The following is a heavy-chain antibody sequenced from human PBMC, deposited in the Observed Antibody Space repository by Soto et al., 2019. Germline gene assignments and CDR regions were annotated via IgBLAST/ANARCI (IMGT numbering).Heavy chain of an antibody. CDR3: SRVWYGGYNLFDP. Sequence: PSETLSLTCTVSGGSISSGGYYWSWIRQHPGKGLEWIGYIYYSGSTYYNPSLKSRVTISVDTSKNQFSLKLSSVTAADTAVYYFSRVWYGGYNLFDPWGQGTLVTVSS. J-gene: IGHJ5*02. D-gene: IGHD3-10*01. V-gene: IGHV4-31*03. CDR2: IYYSGST. CDR1: GGSISSGGYY.